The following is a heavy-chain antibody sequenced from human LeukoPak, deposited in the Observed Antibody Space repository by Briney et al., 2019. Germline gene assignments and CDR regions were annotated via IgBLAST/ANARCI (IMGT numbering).Heavy chain of an antibody. CDR1: GFTFSSYG. D-gene: IGHD5-24*01. CDR2: IWYDVSNK. V-gene: IGHV3-33*01. CDR3: ARDAWLDY. Sequence: GGSLTLSCAASGFTFSSYGMHWVRQAPGKGLDWMAVIWYDVSNKYYATSVKGRFTISRENSKNTLYLQMNSLRAEDTAVYYCARDAWLDYWGQGTLVTVSS. J-gene: IGHJ4*02.